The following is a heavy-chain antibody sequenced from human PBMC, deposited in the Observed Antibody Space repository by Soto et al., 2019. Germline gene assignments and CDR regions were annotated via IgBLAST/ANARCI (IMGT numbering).Heavy chain of an antibody. CDR2: IYYSGST. J-gene: IGHJ6*02. CDR3: ASAEDGYGYYYYGMDV. Sequence: QVQLQESGPGLVKPSETLSLTCTVSGGSVSSGSYYWSWIRQPPGKGLEWIGYIYYSGSTNYNPSLTSRVTIAGDTSKTQFSLKLSSVTAADTAVYYCASAEDGYGYYYYGMDVWGQGTTVTVSS. D-gene: IGHD5-18*01. CDR1: GGSVSSGSYY. V-gene: IGHV4-61*01.